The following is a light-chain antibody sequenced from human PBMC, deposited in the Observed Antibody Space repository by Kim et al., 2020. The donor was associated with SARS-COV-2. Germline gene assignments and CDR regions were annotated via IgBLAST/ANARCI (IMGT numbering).Light chain of an antibody. CDR2: AAS. CDR3: QQLNSYPLT. J-gene: IGKJ4*01. CDR1: QGISSY. V-gene: IGKV1-9*01. Sequence: VSVGDRVTITCRASQGISSYLAWYQQKPRKAPKLLIYAASTLQSGVPSRFSGSGSGTDFTLTISSLQPEDFATYYCQQLNSYPLTFGGGTKVDIK.